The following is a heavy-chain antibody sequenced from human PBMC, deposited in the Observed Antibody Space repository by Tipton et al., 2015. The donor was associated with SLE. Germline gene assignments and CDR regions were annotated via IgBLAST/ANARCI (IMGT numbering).Heavy chain of an antibody. CDR1: GYTFTSYG. CDR3: AREAVVVPAARNYHYYYGMDV. D-gene: IGHD2-2*01. V-gene: IGHV1-18*01. CDR2: ISAYNGNT. Sequence: QLVQSGAEVKKPGSSVKVSCKASGYTFTSYGISWVRQAPGQGLEWMGWISAYNGNTKSAQKFQGRLTMTTDTSTSTAYMELRSLRSDDTAVYYCAREAVVVPAARNYHYYYGMDVWGQGTTVTVSS. J-gene: IGHJ6*02.